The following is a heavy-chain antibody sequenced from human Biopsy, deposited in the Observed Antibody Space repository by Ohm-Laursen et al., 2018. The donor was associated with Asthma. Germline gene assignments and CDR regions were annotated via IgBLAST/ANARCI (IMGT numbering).Heavy chain of an antibody. J-gene: IGHJ6*02. D-gene: IGHD4-17*01. CDR1: GRHFGSYN. CDR2: ITFDGSTQ. CDR3: TRTTTVATTYAMDV. Sequence: SLRLSCTASGRHFGSYNMHWARQAPGKGLEWVAVITFDGSTQHYGDSVKGRFTISRDNSKNMLFLQMNSLRAEDTAVYYCTRTTTVATTYAMDVWGRGTTVTVSS. V-gene: IGHV3-30-3*01.